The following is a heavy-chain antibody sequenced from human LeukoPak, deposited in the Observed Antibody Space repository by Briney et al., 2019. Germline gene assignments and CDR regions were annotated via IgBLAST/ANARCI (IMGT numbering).Heavy chain of an antibody. Sequence: SETLSLTCAVYGGSFSGYYWSWIRQPPGKGPEWIGEINHSGSTNYNPSLKSRVTISVDTSKNQFSLKLSSVTAADTAVYYCARGNYCDSSGYNLVYFDYWGQGTLVTVSS. CDR3: ARGNYCDSSGYNLVYFDY. CDR1: GGSFSGYY. V-gene: IGHV4-34*01. D-gene: IGHD3-22*01. CDR2: INHSGST. J-gene: IGHJ4*02.